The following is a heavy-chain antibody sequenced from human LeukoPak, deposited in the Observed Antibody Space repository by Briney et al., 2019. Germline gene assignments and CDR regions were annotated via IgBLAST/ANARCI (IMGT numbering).Heavy chain of an antibody. CDR2: ISARGDST. D-gene: IGHD3-9*01. CDR1: GFTFSSYA. Sequence: GGSLRLSCAASGFTFSSYAVSWVRQAPGKGLEWVSAISARGDSTYYADSVEGRFTISRDNSKNSLYLQMNSLRAEDTAVYYCAREPKAHYDILTGYYNPPYYFDYWGQGTLVTVSS. CDR3: AREPKAHYDILTGYYNPPYYFDY. V-gene: IGHV3-23*01. J-gene: IGHJ4*02.